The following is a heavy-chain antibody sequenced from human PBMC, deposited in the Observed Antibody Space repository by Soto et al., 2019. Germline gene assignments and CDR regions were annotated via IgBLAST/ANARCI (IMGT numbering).Heavy chain of an antibody. CDR2: ISPYNGNT. CDR1: GYTFTNYG. D-gene: IGHD2-2*01. V-gene: IGHV1-18*01. Sequence: QVQLVQSGDEVKKPGASVKVSFKASGYTFTNYGISWVRQAPGQGLEWMGWISPYNGNTKSPQKLQGRVTMTTDTSPRTSYMELRTLRSDDQAVYFSASDGHRCTRTRCSHCPDTPFDLWCRGTLATVSS. CDR3: ASDGHRCTRTRCSHCPDTPFDL. J-gene: IGHJ2*01.